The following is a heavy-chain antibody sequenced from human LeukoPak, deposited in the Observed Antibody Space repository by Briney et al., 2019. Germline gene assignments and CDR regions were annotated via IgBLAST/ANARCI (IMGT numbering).Heavy chain of an antibody. J-gene: IGHJ1*01. CDR1: GFTFSSYA. Sequence: PGGSLRLSCAASGFTFSSYAMSRVRQAPGKGLEWGSAISGSGGSTYYADSVKGRFTISRDNSKNTLYLQMNSLRAEDTAVYYCAKGSSGWYGYFQHWGQGTLVTVSS. D-gene: IGHD6-19*01. CDR2: ISGSGGST. CDR3: AKGSSGWYGYFQH. V-gene: IGHV3-23*01.